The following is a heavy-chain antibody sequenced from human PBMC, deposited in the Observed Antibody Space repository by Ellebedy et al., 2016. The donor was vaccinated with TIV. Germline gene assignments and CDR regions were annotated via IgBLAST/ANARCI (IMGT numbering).Heavy chain of an antibody. CDR1: GFSASANY. CDR3: ARRPPGSDWVYFDY. J-gene: IGHJ4*02. D-gene: IGHD1-26*01. Sequence: GESLKISCAVSGFSASANYMSWVRQAPGKGLEWVSVIYSGGSTYYADSVKGRFTISRDNSKNTLYLQMSSLRAEDTAVYYCARRPPGSDWVYFDYWGQGTLVTVSS. CDR2: IYSGGST. V-gene: IGHV3-66*04.